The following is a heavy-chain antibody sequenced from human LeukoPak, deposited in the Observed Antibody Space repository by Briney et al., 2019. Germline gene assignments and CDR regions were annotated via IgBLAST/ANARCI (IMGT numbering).Heavy chain of an antibody. CDR1: GGTFSSYA. J-gene: IGHJ5*02. D-gene: IGHD2-2*01. CDR3: ARDARHKYCSSASCYRGWFDP. V-gene: IGHV1-69*13. Sequence: GASVKVSCKASGGTFSSYAISWVRQAPGQGLEWMGGIIPMFATANYAQKFQGRVTITADESTSTAYMELSSLRSEDTALYYCARDARHKYCSSASCYRGWFDPWGQGTLVTVSS. CDR2: IIPMFATA.